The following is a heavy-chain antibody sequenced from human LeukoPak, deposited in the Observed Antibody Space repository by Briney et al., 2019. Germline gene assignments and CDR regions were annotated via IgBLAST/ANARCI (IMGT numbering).Heavy chain of an antibody. D-gene: IGHD2-15*01. V-gene: IGHV1-18*01. Sequence: GASVKVSCKASGYTFTSYGISWVRQAPGQGLEWMGWIGAYNGNTNYAQKLQGRVTMTTDTSTSTAYMELRSLRSDDTAVYYCARYNGYCSGGSCYSLDYWGQGTLVTVSS. CDR3: ARYNGYCSGGSCYSLDY. CDR2: IGAYNGNT. J-gene: IGHJ4*02. CDR1: GYTFTSYG.